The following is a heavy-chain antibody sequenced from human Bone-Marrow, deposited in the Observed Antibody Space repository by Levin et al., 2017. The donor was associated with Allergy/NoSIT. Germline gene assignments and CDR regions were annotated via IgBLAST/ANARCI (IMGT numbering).Heavy chain of an antibody. CDR2: IKQDGSEE. Sequence: GSLRLSCAASGFTFNKFWMNWVRQAPGKGLEWVANIKQDGSEENYVDSVKGRFTISRDNAKNSVSLQMNSLRAEDTAMYFCVRKQLWLARGDDALDVWGQGTMVTVSS. V-gene: IGHV3-7*01. CDR1: GFTFNKFW. J-gene: IGHJ3*01. D-gene: IGHD6-19*01. CDR3: VRKQLWLARGDDALDV.